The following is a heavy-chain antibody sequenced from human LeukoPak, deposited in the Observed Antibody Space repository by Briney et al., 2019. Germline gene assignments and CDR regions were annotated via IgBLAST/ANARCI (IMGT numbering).Heavy chain of an antibody. J-gene: IGHJ4*02. Sequence: GGSLRLSCAASGFTFSSYSMNWVRQAPGKGLEWVSSISSSSSYIYYADSVKGRFTISRDNAKNSLYLQMNSLRAEDTAVYCCASLKAGTTVLFDYWGQGTLVTVSS. CDR2: ISSSSSYI. V-gene: IGHV3-21*01. CDR1: GFTFSSYS. CDR3: ASLKAGTTVLFDY. D-gene: IGHD1-1*01.